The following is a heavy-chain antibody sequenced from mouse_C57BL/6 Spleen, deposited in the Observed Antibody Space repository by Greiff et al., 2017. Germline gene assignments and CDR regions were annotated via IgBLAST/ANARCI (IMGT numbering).Heavy chain of an antibody. CDR1: GFTFSDYG. CDR2: ISSGSSTI. J-gene: IGHJ2*01. Sequence: EVKLVESGGGLVKPGGSLKLSCAASGFTFSDYGMHWVRQAPEKGLEWVAYISSGSSTIYYADTVKGRFTISRDNAKNTLFLQMTSLRSEDTAMYYCARLFITGYYFDYWGQGTTLTVSS. CDR3: ARLFITGYYFDY. D-gene: IGHD1-1*01. V-gene: IGHV5-17*01.